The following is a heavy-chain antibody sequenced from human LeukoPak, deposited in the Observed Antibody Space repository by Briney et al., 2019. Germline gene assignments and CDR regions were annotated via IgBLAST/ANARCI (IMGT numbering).Heavy chain of an antibody. CDR1: GFTFSTYW. D-gene: IGHD6-19*01. Sequence: GGSLRLSCVVSGFTFSTYWMHWVRQAPGKGLEWVAVISYDGSNKYYADSVKGRFTISRDNSKNTLYLQMNSLRAEDTAVYYCAREPYSSGWYFSYYFDYWGQGTLVTVSS. V-gene: IGHV3-30-3*01. CDR3: AREPYSSGWYFSYYFDY. J-gene: IGHJ4*02. CDR2: ISYDGSNK.